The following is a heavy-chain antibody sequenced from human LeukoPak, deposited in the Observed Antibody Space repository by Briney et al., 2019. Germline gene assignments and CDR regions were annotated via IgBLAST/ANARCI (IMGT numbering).Heavy chain of an antibody. V-gene: IGHV5-10-1*01. CDR1: GYSFTSYW. J-gene: IGHJ4*02. Sequence: GVSLKISCKGSGYSFTSYWISWVRQMPGKGLEWMGRIDPSDSYTNYSPSFQGHVTISADKSISTAYLQWSSLKASDTAMYYCARTYYYDSSGLVPGYWGQGTLVTVSS. CDR3: ARTYYYDSSGLVPGY. D-gene: IGHD3-22*01. CDR2: IDPSDSYT.